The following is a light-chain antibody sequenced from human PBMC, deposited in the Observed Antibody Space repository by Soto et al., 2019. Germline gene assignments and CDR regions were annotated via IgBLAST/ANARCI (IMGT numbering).Light chain of an antibody. CDR3: QQYYSTPYT. J-gene: IGKJ2*01. CDR2: WAS. CDR1: QSVLYSSNNKNY. V-gene: IGKV4-1*01. Sequence: DIVMTQSPDSLAVSLGERATINCKSCQSVLYSSNNKNYLAWYQQKPGQPPKLLIYWASTRGSGVPERFSGSGSGTDCTLTISSLPAEDVAVYYCQQYYSTPYTFGQGTKLEIK.